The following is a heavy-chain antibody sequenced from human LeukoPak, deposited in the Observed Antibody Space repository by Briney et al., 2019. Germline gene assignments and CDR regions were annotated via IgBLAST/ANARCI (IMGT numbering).Heavy chain of an antibody. CDR3: ARQRAAYSSGWYEDYFDY. J-gene: IGHJ4*02. D-gene: IGHD6-19*01. CDR2: IYYGGST. Sequence: SETLSLTCTVSGDSISGNYYYWGWIRQPPGKGLEWIASIYYGGSTYYNPSLKSRVTISADTSKNQFSLKVSSVTAADTAVYYCARQRAAYSSGWYEDYFDYWGQGTLVTVSS. CDR1: GDSISGNYYY. V-gene: IGHV4-39*07.